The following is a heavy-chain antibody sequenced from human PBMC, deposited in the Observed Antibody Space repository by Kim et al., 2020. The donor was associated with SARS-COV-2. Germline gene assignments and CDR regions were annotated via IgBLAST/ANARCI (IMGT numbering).Heavy chain of an antibody. CDR1: GFTFSSYS. D-gene: IGHD6-13*01. V-gene: IGHV3-21*01. CDR3: ARGHSSSWYAVGYYYYYGMDV. Sequence: GGSLRLSCAASGFTFSSYSMNWVRQAPGKGLEWVSSISSSSSYIYYADSVKGRFTISRDNAKNSLYLQMNSLRAEDTAVYYCARGHSSSWYAVGYYYYYGMDVWGQGTTVTVSS. J-gene: IGHJ6*02. CDR2: ISSSSSYI.